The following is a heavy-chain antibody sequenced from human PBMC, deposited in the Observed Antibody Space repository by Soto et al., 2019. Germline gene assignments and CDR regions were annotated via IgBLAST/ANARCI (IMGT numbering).Heavy chain of an antibody. CDR1: GFTFSSYS. CDR2: ISSRSSTI. D-gene: IGHD6-19*01. Sequence: EVQLVESGGGLVQPGGSLRLSCAASGFTFSSYSMNWVRQAPGKGLEWVSYISSRSSTIYYADSLKGRFTISRDNAKNSLYLQMNSLRDEDTAVYYCARKQWRVGGGTYYFDYWGQGTLVTVSS. CDR3: ARKQWRVGGGTYYFDY. J-gene: IGHJ4*02. V-gene: IGHV3-48*02.